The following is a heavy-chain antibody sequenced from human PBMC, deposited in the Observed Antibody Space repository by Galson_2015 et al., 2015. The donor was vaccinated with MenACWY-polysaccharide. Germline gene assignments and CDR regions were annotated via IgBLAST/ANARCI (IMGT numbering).Heavy chain of an antibody. V-gene: IGHV3-74*01. J-gene: IGHJ4*02. D-gene: IGHD2-21*02. CDR3: ARGPLGYCAGDCLGLDS. Sequence: SLRLSCAASGFTFSTYWMHWVCQVPGKGLVWVSRIKSDVSSTSYADSVKGRFSISRDNAKSTLYLQMNSLRAEDTAVYYCARGPLGYCAGDCLGLDSWGQGTLVTVSS. CDR1: GFTFSTYW. CDR2: IKSDVSST.